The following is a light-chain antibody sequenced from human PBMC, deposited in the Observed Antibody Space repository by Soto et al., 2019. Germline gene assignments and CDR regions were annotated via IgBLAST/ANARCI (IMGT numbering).Light chain of an antibody. CDR1: QTVSITY. CDR3: QQYVTSPLT. CDR2: GVS. V-gene: IGKV3-20*01. Sequence: VLTQSPGTLSLSPGESATLSFRASQTVSITYLTWYQQKPGQAPRLLIYGVSSRATGIPDRFSGSGSGTDFTLTISRLEPEDFAVYYCQQYVTSPLTFGGGTKVDIK. J-gene: IGKJ4*01.